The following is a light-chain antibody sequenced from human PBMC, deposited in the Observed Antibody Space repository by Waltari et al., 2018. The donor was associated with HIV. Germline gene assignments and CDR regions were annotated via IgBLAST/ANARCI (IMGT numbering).Light chain of an antibody. J-gene: IGLJ3*02. CDR2: DDR. CDR1: NIGVRD. Sequence: YVLTQPPSVSVAPNQTATVACIGENIGVRDVHWYRQRSGQTPEVVIHDDRDRAPGIPGRITGSNSGDMATLTIASVEAGDEAVYYCQVWGATNDWVFGGGTKVTVL. V-gene: IGLV3-21*02. CDR3: QVWGATNDWV.